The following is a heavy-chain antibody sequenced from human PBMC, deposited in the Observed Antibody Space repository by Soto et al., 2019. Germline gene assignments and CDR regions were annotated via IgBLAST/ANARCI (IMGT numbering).Heavy chain of an antibody. CDR1: GDSVTSGDYY. CDR2: ISYSGNT. CDR3: ARGDYLNRSGYYYFQL. D-gene: IGHD3-22*01. Sequence: SETLSLTCSVSGDSVTSGDYYWTWVRQSPGKGLEWIGYISYSGNTAYNPSLSSRLTISLDTSKNHFSLKLHAATAADTAAYYCARGDYLNRSGYYYFQLWGQGTPVTVSS. J-gene: IGHJ1*01. V-gene: IGHV4-30-4*01.